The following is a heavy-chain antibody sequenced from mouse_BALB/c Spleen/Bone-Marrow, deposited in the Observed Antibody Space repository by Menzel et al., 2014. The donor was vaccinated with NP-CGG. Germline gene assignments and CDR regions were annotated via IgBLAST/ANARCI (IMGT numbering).Heavy chain of an antibody. CDR1: GYTFTDHA. V-gene: IGHV1S53*02. CDR2: ISPGNGDI. J-gene: IGHJ2*01. CDR3: RRSVGNPFDH. Sequence: VNVVESDAELVKPGASVKISCKASGYTFTDHAIHWVKQKPEQGLEWIGYISPGNGDIKYNEKFKGKATLTAGKSSSTAYMQLSGLTSEDSAVYICRRSVGNPFDHWGQGTTLTVSS. D-gene: IGHD2-1*01.